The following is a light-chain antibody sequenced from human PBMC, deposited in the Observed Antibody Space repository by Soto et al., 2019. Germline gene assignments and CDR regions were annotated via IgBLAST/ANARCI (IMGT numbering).Light chain of an antibody. Sequence: EIVMTQSPATLPVSPGERATLSCRASQSVSSDLAWYHQKPGQAPRLLIYGASTRATGIPARFSGSGSGTDFTLTISCLQSEDFATYYCQQYYSYPRTFGQGTKVDIK. J-gene: IGKJ1*01. CDR1: QSVSSD. CDR3: QQYYSYPRT. V-gene: IGKV3-15*01. CDR2: GAS.